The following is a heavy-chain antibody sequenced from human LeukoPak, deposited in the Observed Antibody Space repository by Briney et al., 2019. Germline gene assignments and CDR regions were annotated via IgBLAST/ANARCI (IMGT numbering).Heavy chain of an antibody. D-gene: IGHD6-13*01. CDR2: ISYSGDST. J-gene: IGHJ5*02. Sequence: PGGSLRLSCAASGFTFSNYAMNWVRQAPGKGLDWVSGISYSGDSTYYAGSVKGRFTISRDNSKNTLYLQMNSLRAEDTAVYYCARDRSSSISWFDPWGQGTLVTVSS. CDR3: ARDRSSSISWFDP. CDR1: GFTFSNYA. V-gene: IGHV3-23*01.